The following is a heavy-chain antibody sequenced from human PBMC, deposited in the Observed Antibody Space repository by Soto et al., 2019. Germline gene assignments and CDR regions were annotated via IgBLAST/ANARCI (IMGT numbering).Heavy chain of an antibody. D-gene: IGHD2-2*01. CDR2: ISANGQGI. Sequence: EVQLLESGGGLVQPGGSLRLSCTASGFTFTYYAFSWVRQAPGKGLEWVSAISANGQGIYYADSVRGRFTISRDNSKNTVLLNMDSLRAEDTAVYYCAKDRDYPRDQFHYWGQGTLVTVSS. CDR3: AKDRDYPRDQFHY. V-gene: IGHV3-23*01. CDR1: GFTFTYYA. J-gene: IGHJ4*02.